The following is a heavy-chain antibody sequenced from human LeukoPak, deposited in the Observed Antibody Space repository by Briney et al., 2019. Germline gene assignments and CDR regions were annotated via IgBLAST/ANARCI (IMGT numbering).Heavy chain of an antibody. V-gene: IGHV3-7*03. CDR3: ARKAYGMDV. Sequence: GGSLRLSCAASGFTFSNYWMSWVRQAPGKGLEWVANIKQDGSEKYYVDSVKGRFTISRDDANYSLYLQMNSLGAEDTAVYYCARKAYGMDVWGKGTTVTVSS. CDR1: GFTFSNYW. CDR2: IKQDGSEK. J-gene: IGHJ6*04.